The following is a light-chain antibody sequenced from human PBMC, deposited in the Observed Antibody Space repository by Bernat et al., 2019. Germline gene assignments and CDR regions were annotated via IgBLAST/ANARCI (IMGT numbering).Light chain of an antibody. Sequence: DIQMTQSPSSLSASVGDRVTITCRASQNIVNLLNWYQQKPGKAPYLLIYRSSNLQTGVPSRFSGSGYGTDFTLTIRSLQPEDFATYYCQQSDSVPRTFGGGTKVEVK. CDR2: RSS. CDR1: QNIVNL. CDR3: QQSDSVPRT. J-gene: IGKJ4*01. V-gene: IGKV1-39*01.